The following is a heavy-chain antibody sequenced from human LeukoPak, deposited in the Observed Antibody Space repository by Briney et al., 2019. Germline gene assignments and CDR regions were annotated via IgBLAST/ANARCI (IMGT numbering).Heavy chain of an antibody. CDR2: ISSSGSTI. D-gene: IGHD5-24*01. V-gene: IGHV3-11*01. J-gene: IGHJ6*03. CDR1: GFTFSDYY. Sequence: SGGSLGLSCAASGFTFSDYYMSWIRQAPGKGLEWVSYISSSGSTIYYADSVKGRFTISRDNAKNSLYLQMNSLRAEDTAVYYCARTTGRWLQGGPYYYYMDVWGKGTTVTISS. CDR3: ARTTGRWLQGGPYYYYMDV.